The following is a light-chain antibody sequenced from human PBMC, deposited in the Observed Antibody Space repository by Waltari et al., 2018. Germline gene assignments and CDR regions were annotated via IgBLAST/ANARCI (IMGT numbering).Light chain of an antibody. CDR2: GAS. CDR1: QSVSSN. V-gene: IGKV3D-15*01. CDR3: QQYNSWPQT. J-gene: IGKJ1*01. Sequence: EIVMTQSPATLSVSPGERATLSCRASQSVSSNLAWYQPKLGQAPRLLIYGASNRATGIPARFSGSGSGTEFILTISAMQSEDSAIYYCQQYNSWPQTFGQGASVGIK.